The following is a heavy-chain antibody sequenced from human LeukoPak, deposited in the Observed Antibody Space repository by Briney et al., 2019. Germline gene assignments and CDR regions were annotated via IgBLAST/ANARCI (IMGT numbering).Heavy chain of an antibody. D-gene: IGHD4-17*01. V-gene: IGHV4-59*01. Sequence: SQTLSLTCAVSGGSISSYYWSWIRQPPGKGLEWIGYIYYSGSTNYNPSLKSRVTISVDTSKNQFSLKLSPVTAADTAVYYCAREHYGDPFYFDYWGQGTLVTVSS. CDR3: AREHYGDPFYFDY. CDR1: GGSISSYY. CDR2: IYYSGST. J-gene: IGHJ4*02.